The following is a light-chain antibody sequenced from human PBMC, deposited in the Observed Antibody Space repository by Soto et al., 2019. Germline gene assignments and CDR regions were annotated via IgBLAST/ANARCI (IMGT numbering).Light chain of an antibody. CDR2: KAS. CDR1: QSISSW. V-gene: IGKV1-5*03. CDR3: QQYNSYPLT. Sequence: DIQMTQSPSTLSASVGDRVTITCRASQSISSWLAWYQQKPGKAPNLLIYKASSLKIGVPSRFSGSGSGTEFTLTISSLQPDDFATYYCQQYNSYPLTFGGGTKVEIK. J-gene: IGKJ4*01.